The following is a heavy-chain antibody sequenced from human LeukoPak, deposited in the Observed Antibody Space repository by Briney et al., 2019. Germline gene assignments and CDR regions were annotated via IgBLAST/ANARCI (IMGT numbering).Heavy chain of an antibody. D-gene: IGHD3-9*01. CDR3: ARGPKTGWFDH. V-gene: IGHV6-1*01. J-gene: IGHJ5*02. CDR2: TYYRSKWYT. CDR1: GDSISSTSTA. Sequence: SQTLSLTCGISGDSISSTSTAWHWIRQSPSRGLEWLGRTYYRSKWYTDYAESVKSRLVINPDTSKNEFSLQMTSVTSSDTAIYFCARGPKTGWFDHWGQGTLVTVSS.